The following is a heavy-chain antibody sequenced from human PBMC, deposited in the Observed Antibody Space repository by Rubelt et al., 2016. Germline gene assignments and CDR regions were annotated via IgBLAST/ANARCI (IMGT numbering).Heavy chain of an antibody. D-gene: IGHD6-19*01. J-gene: IGHJ4*02. CDR3: ARDAVAVAGTGY. Sequence: GKGLEWVSAISGSGGSTYYADSVKGRFTISRDNSKNTLYLQMNSLRAEDTAVYYCARDAVAVAGTGYWGQGTLVTVSS. CDR2: ISGSGGST. V-gene: IGHV3-23*01.